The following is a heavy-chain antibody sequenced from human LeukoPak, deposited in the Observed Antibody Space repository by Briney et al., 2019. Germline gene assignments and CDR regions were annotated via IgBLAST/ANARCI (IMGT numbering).Heavy chain of an antibody. CDR1: NGSISSSNW. J-gene: IGHJ4*02. V-gene: IGHV4-4*02. D-gene: IGHD1-26*01. CDR2: INLSGST. CDR3: ASTRTMGGSYRGFDY. Sequence: KTSGTLSLTCVVCNGSISSSNWWSWVRQPPGKGLEWIGEINLSGSTNYNPSLKSRVIISLDKSNNQFSLKLSSVTAADTAVYYCASTRTMGGSYRGFDYWGQGTLVTVSS.